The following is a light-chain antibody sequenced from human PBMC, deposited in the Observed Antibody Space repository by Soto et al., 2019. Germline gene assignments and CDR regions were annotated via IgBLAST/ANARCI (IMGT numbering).Light chain of an antibody. V-gene: IGKV1-5*03. CDR3: LQDYGDSWT. CDR1: ESISSW. Sequence: DIQMTQSPSTLSASVGDGVTITCRASESISSWLAWYQQKPGKAPKALIYKASSLESGVPSRFSGRRSGTEFTLTISSLQPEDFASYYCLQDYGDSWTFGQGTKVDI. J-gene: IGKJ1*01. CDR2: KAS.